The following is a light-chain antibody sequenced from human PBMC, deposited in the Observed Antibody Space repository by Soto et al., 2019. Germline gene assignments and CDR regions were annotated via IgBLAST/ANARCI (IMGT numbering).Light chain of an antibody. CDR2: DVS. Sequence: DIHLTQSPSTLSASVGDRVTITCRASQSVTTWLAWYQQKPGKAPKLLIYDVSSLESGVPSRFSGSGSGTEFTLTISSLQPEDFATYYCLQHNSYPWTFGQGTKVDIK. CDR1: QSVTTW. CDR3: LQHNSYPWT. J-gene: IGKJ1*01. V-gene: IGKV1-5*01.